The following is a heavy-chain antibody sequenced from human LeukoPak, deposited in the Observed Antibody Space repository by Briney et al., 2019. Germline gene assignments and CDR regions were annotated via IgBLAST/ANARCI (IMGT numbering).Heavy chain of an antibody. Sequence: SQTLSLTCAISGDSVSSNSAAWNWIRQSPSRGLEWLGRTYYRSKWYNNYAVSVKSRITINPDTSKNQFSLKLSSVTAADTAVYYCARHGNTVTGNWFDPWGQGTLVTVSS. D-gene: IGHD4-17*01. CDR2: TYYRSKWYN. V-gene: IGHV6-1*01. J-gene: IGHJ5*02. CDR1: GDSVSSNSAA. CDR3: ARHGNTVTGNWFDP.